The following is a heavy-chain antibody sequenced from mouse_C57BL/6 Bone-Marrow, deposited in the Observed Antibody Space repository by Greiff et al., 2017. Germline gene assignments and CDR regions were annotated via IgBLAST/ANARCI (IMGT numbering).Heavy chain of an antibody. CDR2: IRFKSDNYAT. CDR1: GFTFSNYW. Sequence: EVTVEESGGGLVQPGGSMKLSCVSSGFTFSNYWMNWVRQSPGKGLEWVAQIRFKSDNYATHYAASVKGRFTVSRYDSKNSVYLQMNNLRAEDTGIYCCTCGWSWFAYWGQGTRVTVSA. D-gene: IGHD1-2*01. CDR3: TCGWSWFAY. V-gene: IGHV6-3*01. J-gene: IGHJ3*01.